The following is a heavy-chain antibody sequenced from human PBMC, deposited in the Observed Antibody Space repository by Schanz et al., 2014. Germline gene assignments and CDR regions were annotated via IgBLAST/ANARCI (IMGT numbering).Heavy chain of an antibody. CDR3: ARPALWFGDNCFDP. CDR1: GFPFSDYF. J-gene: IGHJ5*02. D-gene: IGHD3-10*01. CDR2: ISGSSRTI. V-gene: IGHV3-11*04. Sequence: QVQLVDSGGGLVKPGGSLRLSCTASGFPFSDYFMAWIRQPPGRGLEWVSYISGSSRTIYYADSMKGRFTVSRDNAENALYLQMNSLRAEDTAVYYCARPALWFGDNCFDPWGQGTLVTVSS.